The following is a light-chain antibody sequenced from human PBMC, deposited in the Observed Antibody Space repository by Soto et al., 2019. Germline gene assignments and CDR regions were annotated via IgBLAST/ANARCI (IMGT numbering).Light chain of an antibody. CDR2: DSS. V-gene: IGKV3D-15*01. Sequence: EIVLTQSPATRSVSPGERVTLSCRASESVRGNLAWYRQRPGQSPILLIYDSSTRATGIPVRFGGSGAGTEFTLTISSLQSEDFAMYYCQQYNNWPRTFGQGTKVDIK. CDR3: QQYNNWPRT. CDR1: ESVRGN. J-gene: IGKJ1*01.